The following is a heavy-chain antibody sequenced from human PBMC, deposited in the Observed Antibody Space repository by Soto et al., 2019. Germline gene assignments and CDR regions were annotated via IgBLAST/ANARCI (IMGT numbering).Heavy chain of an antibody. CDR2: INAGNGYT. J-gene: IGHJ4*02. V-gene: IGHV1-3*01. CDR1: GYTFTSYA. D-gene: IGHD3-10*01. Sequence: QVQLVQSGAEVKKPGASVKVSCKASGYTFTSYAMHWVRQAPGQRLEWMGWINAGNGYTKYSQKFQGRVTITRDTSASTAYMELSSLRSEDTAVYYCASYGSGSYKGYFDYWGQGTLVTVSS. CDR3: ASYGSGSYKGYFDY.